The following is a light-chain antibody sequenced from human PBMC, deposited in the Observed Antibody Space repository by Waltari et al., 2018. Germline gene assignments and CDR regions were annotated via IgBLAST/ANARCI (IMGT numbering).Light chain of an antibody. Sequence: QLVLTQSPSASASLGASVKPTCTLTSGPSTHPIAWHAQQPEKGPRYLMRVNSDGTHSKGDGIPERFSGSTSGGERHLTISSLQSEDEADYYCQTWGTGTVVFGGGTKLTVL. CDR1: SGPSTHP. CDR2: VNSDGTH. CDR3: QTWGTGTVV. J-gene: IGLJ2*01. V-gene: IGLV4-69*01.